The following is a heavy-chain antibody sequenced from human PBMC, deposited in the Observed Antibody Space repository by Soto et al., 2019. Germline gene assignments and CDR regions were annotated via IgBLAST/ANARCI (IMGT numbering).Heavy chain of an antibody. D-gene: IGHD6-19*01. CDR2: ISRNGDST. V-gene: IGHV3-64D*08. CDR1: GFTFNSYV. Sequence: SCKASGFTFNSYVIHWVRQAPGKGLDCVSAISRNGDSTYYADSVKGRFTISRDNSKNTVYLQMSSLTTEDTAVYYCVKLSVAGYYYYYGMDVWGQGTTVTVSS. J-gene: IGHJ6*02. CDR3: VKLSVAGYYYYYGMDV.